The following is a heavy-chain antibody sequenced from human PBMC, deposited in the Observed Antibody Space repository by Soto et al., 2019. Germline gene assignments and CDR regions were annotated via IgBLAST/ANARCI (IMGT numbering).Heavy chain of an antibody. D-gene: IGHD4-17*01. CDR1: GGSISSYY. CDR3: ARVLRLDDYGHYQHYFDY. CDR2: IYYSGST. V-gene: IGHV4-59*01. Sequence: SETLSLTCTVSGGSISSYYWSWIRQPPGKGLEWIGYIYYSGSTNYNPSLKSRVTISVDTSKNQFSLKLSSVTAADTAVYYCARVLRLDDYGHYQHYFDYWGQGTLVTVSS. J-gene: IGHJ4*02.